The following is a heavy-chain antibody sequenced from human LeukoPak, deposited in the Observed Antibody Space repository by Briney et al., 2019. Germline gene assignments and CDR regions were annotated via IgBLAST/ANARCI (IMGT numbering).Heavy chain of an antibody. D-gene: IGHD3-22*01. V-gene: IGHV4-38-2*02. CDR2: IYHSGST. J-gene: IGHJ5*02. CDR3: ARDSSGYLNWFDP. CDR1: GYSISSGYY. Sequence: SETLSLTCTVSGYSISSGYYWGWIRQPPGKGLEWIGTIYHSGSTYYNPSLKSRVTISVDTSKNQFSLKLSSVTAADTAVYYCARDSSGYLNWFDPWGQGTLVTVSS.